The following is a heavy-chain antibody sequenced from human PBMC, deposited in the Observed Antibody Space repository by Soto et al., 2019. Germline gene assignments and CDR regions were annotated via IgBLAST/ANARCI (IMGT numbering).Heavy chain of an antibody. CDR2: IYYSGST. CDR1: GGSISSGDYY. CDR3: ARSGGDWVPNWFDP. V-gene: IGHV4-30-4*01. D-gene: IGHD2-21*02. Sequence: SETLSLTCTVSGGSISSGDYYWSWIRQPPGKGLEWIGYIYYSGSTYYNPSLKSRVTISVDTSKNQFSLKLSSVTAADTAVYYCARSGGDWVPNWFDPWGQGALVTVSS. J-gene: IGHJ5*02.